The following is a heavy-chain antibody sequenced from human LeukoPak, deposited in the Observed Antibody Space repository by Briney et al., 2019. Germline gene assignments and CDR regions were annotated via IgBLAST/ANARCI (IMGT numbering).Heavy chain of an antibody. D-gene: IGHD1-26*01. CDR3: ARVDSGKSDY. Sequence: SETLSLTCTVSGGSISSSSYYWGWKRQPQGKGLEWIGSIYYSGSTYYNPSLKSRVTISVDTSKNQFCLKLSSVTAADTAVYYCARVDSGKSDYWGQGTLVTVSS. CDR2: IYYSGST. V-gene: IGHV4-39*01. J-gene: IGHJ4*02. CDR1: GGSISSSSYY.